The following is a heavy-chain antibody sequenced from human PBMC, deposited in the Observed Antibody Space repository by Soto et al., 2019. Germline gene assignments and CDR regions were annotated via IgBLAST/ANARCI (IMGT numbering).Heavy chain of an antibody. CDR2: ISSDGRNT. D-gene: IGHD7-27*01. J-gene: IGHJ4*02. CDR1: GFAFNNYA. CDR3: ARLQTSLGVEY. V-gene: IGHV3-30*04. Sequence: QVRLVESEGGVVQPGRSLRVSCLVSGFAFNNYAFNWVRQAPGKGLEWVAMISSDGRNTKYADSVKDRFTVSRDNSQSTLFLQMNSLRSEDTAIYYCARLQTSLGVEYWGQGTLVTVSS.